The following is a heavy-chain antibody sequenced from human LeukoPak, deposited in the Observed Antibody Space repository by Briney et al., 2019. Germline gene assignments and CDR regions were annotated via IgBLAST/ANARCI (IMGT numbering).Heavy chain of an antibody. CDR3: ARIAVVVTAMDY. CDR1: GGSISSGYW. J-gene: IGHJ4*02. D-gene: IGHD2-21*02. CDR2: IHHSGST. V-gene: IGHV4-4*02. Sequence: PSETLSLTCVVSGGSISSGYWWSWVRQPPGKGLEWIGEIHHSGSTSYNPSLKSRVTISVDKSKNQFSLKLSSVTAADTAMYYCARIAVVVTAMDYWGQGTLVTVSS.